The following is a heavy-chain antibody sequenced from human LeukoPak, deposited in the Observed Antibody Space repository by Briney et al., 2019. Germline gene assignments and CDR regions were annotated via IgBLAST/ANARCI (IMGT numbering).Heavy chain of an antibody. CDR3: AKDHCSSTTCYRPYKDWFDP. V-gene: IGHV3-23*01. CDR1: GFTFSSYA. J-gene: IGHJ5*02. CDR2: ISDSGDNT. D-gene: IGHD2-2*01. Sequence: GGSLRLSCAASGFTFSSYAMSWVRQAPGKGLEWVSVISDSGDNTYYADSVKGRLTISRDNSKNTLYLQMNSLRAEDTAVYYCAKDHCSSTTCYRPYKDWFDPWGQGTLVTVSS.